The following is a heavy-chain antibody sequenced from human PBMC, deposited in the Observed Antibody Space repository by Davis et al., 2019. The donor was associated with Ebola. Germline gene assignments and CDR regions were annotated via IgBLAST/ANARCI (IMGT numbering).Heavy chain of an antibody. Sequence: SETLSLTCTVSGGSISSHYWSWIRQPPGKGLEWIGYIYYSGSTNYNPSLKSRVTMSVDTSKNQFSLKLSSVTAADTAVYYCARDVGRAGWFDPWGQGTLVTVSS. D-gene: IGHD1-26*01. CDR2: IYYSGST. CDR1: GGSISSHY. J-gene: IGHJ5*02. V-gene: IGHV4-59*11. CDR3: ARDVGRAGWFDP.